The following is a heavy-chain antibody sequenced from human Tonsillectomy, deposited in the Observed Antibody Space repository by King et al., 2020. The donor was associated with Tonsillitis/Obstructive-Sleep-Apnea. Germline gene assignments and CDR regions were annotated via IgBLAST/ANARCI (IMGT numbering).Heavy chain of an antibody. Sequence: PLQESGPGLVKPSGTLSLTCAVSGGSISSSNWWSWVRQPPGKGLEWIGEIYHSGSTNYNPSLKSRVTISVDKSKNQFSLKLSSVTAADTAVYYCARCVGTVAGTWGSVFHYYMDVWGKGTTVTVSS. V-gene: IGHV4-4*02. J-gene: IGHJ6*03. CDR1: GGSISSSNW. CDR3: ARCVGTVAGTWGSVFHYYMDV. CDR2: IYHSGST. D-gene: IGHD6-19*01.